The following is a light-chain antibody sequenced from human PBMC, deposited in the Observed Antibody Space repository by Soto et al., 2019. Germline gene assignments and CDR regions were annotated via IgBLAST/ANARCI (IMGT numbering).Light chain of an antibody. CDR1: SSDVGGYNY. CDR2: EVS. J-gene: IGLJ1*01. CDR3: SSYTSTSAPYV. V-gene: IGLV2-14*01. Sequence: QSALTQPASVSGSPGQSITISCTGTSSDVGGYNYVSWYQQHPGKSPKLMIYEVSNRPSGVSNRCSGHKSPNTASLTISGPHPEDEADYYCSSYTSTSAPYVFGTGTKLTVL.